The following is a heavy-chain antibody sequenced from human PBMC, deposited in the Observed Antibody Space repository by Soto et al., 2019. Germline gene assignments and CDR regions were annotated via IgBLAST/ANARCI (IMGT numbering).Heavy chain of an antibody. J-gene: IGHJ6*02. CDR2: IDPSDSYT. CDR1: GYSFTSYW. CDR3: ASPTMVRGVYYYYGMDV. D-gene: IGHD3-10*01. V-gene: IGHV5-10-1*01. Sequence: GGSLKISCKGSGYSFTSYWISWVRQMPGKGLGWMGRIDPSDSYTNYSPSFQGHVTISADKSISTAYLPWSSLKASDTARYYCASPTMVRGVYYYYGMDVWGQGTTVTVSS.